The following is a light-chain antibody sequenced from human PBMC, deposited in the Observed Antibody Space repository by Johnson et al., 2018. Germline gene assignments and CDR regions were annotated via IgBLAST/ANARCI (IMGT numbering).Light chain of an antibody. CDR2: ENN. CDR1: SSNIGNNY. J-gene: IGLJ1*01. CDR3: GTWDSSLSAGKV. V-gene: IGLV1-51*02. Sequence: SVLTQPHSVSAAPGQKVTISCSGSSSNIGNNYVSWYQQLPGTAPKLLIYENNKRPSGIPDRFSGSKSGTSATLGITGLQTGDEADYYCGTWDSSLSAGKVFGTGTKVTVL.